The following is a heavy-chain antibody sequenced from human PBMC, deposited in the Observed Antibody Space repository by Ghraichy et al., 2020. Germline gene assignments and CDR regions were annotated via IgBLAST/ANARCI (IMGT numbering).Heavy chain of an antibody. D-gene: IGHD5-18*01. CDR2: INPNSDGT. J-gene: IGHJ6*02. CDR1: GYTFSDHY. V-gene: IGHV1-2*02. Sequence: ASVKVSCKASGYTFSDHYIYWVRQAPGQGLEWMGWINPNSDGTNYAQHFQGRVTMTWDTSISTVYMELRRLTSDDTARYYCAREGTPGYSRLDVWGQGTTVTVSS. CDR3: AREGTPGYSRLDV.